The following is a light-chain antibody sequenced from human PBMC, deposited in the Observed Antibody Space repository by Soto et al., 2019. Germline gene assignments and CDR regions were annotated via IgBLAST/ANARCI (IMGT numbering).Light chain of an antibody. CDR2: DAF. J-gene: IGKJ4*01. Sequence: EIVLTQSPAILSLSPGEIATLSCRASQTITITNLAWYQQKSGQAPRLLIYDAFNRATGIPARFSGSGSGTDFTLTISSLEPEDFAVYYCQQRNDWPLTFGGGTKVEI. V-gene: IGKV3-11*01. CDR3: QQRNDWPLT. CDR1: QTITITN.